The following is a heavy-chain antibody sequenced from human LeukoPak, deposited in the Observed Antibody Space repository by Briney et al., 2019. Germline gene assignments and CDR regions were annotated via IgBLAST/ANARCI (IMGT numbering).Heavy chain of an antibody. CDR1: GFTFSSYA. CDR2: ISGSGGST. CDR3: AKDQVWLNDAFDI. Sequence: GGSLRLSCAASGFTFSSYAMSWVRQASGKGLEWVSTISGSGGSTYYVDSVKGQFTISRDNSKNTLYLQMNSLRAEDTAVYYCAKDQVWLNDAFDIWGQGTMVTVSS. J-gene: IGHJ3*02. V-gene: IGHV3-23*01. D-gene: IGHD5-24*01.